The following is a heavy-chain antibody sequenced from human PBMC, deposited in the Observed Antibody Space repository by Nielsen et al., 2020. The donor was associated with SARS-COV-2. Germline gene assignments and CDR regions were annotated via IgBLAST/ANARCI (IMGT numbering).Heavy chain of an antibody. V-gene: IGHV3-23*03. CDR2: IYSGGSST. Sequence: GEPLKISCAASGFTFSSYAMSWVRQAPGKGLEWVSVIYSGGSSTYYADSVKGRFTISRDNSKNTLYLQMNSLRAEDTAVYYCAKDIAVAGTGDYWGQGTLVTVSS. CDR1: GFTFSSYA. D-gene: IGHD6-19*01. J-gene: IGHJ4*02. CDR3: AKDIAVAGTGDY.